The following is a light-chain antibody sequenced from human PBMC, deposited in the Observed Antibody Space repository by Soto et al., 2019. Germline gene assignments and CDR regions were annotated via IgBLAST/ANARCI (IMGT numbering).Light chain of an antibody. V-gene: IGLV1-44*01. CDR3: QSFGGSLSGWV. Sequence: QAVVTQPPSTSGTPGQRVAISCSGTSSNIGSHTVNWYQQLPGTAPKLLIYGDDQRPSGVPDRFSGSKSGTSASLAITGLQAEDEADYYCQSFGGSLSGWVFGGGTKLTVL. J-gene: IGLJ3*02. CDR1: SSNIGSHT. CDR2: GDD.